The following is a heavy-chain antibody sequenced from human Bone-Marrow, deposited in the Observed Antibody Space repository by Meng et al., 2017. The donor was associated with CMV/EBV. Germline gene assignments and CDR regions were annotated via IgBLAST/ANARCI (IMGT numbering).Heavy chain of an antibody. V-gene: IGHV4-34*01. CDR3: AREVVTTPQETGYSDY. CDR1: GGSFSGYY. D-gene: IGHD2-21*02. Sequence: SETLSLTCAVYGGSFSGYYWSWIRQPPGKGLEWIGEINHSGSTNYNPSLKSRVTISVDTSKNQFSLKLSSVTAADTAVYYCAREVVTTPQETGYSDYWGRGTLVTVSS. J-gene: IGHJ4*02. CDR2: INHSGST.